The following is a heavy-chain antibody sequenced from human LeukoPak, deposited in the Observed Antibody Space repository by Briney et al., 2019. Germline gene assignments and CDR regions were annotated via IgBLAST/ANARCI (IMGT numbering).Heavy chain of an antibody. CDR2: MNPNSGNT. V-gene: IGHV1-8*03. Sequence: ASVKVSCKASGYTFTSYDINWVRQATGQGLERMGWMNPNSGNTGYAQKFQGRVTITRNTSISTAYMELSSLRSEDTAVYYCARGRDSGYDYYFDYWGQGTLVTVSS. CDR1: GYTFTSYD. D-gene: IGHD5-12*01. CDR3: ARGRDSGYDYYFDY. J-gene: IGHJ4*02.